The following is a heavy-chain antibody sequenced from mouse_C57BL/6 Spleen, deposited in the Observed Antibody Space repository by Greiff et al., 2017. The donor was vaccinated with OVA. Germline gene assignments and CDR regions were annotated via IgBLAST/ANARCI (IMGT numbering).Heavy chain of an antibody. J-gene: IGHJ2*01. CDR1: GFSLSTSNLG. CDR3: AQMDHNTTVIDY. CDR2: IWWNDDK. V-gene: IGHV8-5*01. Sequence: QVTLKVSGPGLLQPSQSLSLTCSSSGFSLSTSNLGLGWIRQPSGIGLEWLAHIWWNDDKYYNPSLKSRLTISKETSNNQVFRKITSVETADTATDYYAQMDHNTTVIDYWGQGTTHTVSS. D-gene: IGHD1-1*01.